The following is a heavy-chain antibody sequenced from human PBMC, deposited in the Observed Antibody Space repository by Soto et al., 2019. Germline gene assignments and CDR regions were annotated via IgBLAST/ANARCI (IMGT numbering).Heavy chain of an antibody. J-gene: IGHJ4*02. CDR3: VRGDSSGWDFDY. D-gene: IGHD6-19*01. Sequence: GSLRLSCAASKFTFSDYNMNWVRQAPGKGLEWISYIGSSESSIYYADSVKDRFVIYRDNAEKSLYLQMNSLRDEDTAVYYCVRGDSSGWDFDYWGQGTLVTVSS. CDR1: KFTFSDYN. CDR2: IGSSESSI. V-gene: IGHV3-48*02.